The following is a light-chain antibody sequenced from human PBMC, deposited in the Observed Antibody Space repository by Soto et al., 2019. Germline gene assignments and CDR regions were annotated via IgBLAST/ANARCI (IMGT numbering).Light chain of an antibody. CDR2: EVS. CDR1: SSDVGGYNY. CDR3: SSYTSSSSDV. Sequence: QSVLTQPASVSGSPGQSITISCTGTSSDVGGYNYVSWYQQHPGKAPKLMIYEVSNRLSGVSNRFSGSKSGNTASLTISGLQAEDEADYYCSSYTSSSSDVFGTGTKVFVL. V-gene: IGLV2-14*01. J-gene: IGLJ1*01.